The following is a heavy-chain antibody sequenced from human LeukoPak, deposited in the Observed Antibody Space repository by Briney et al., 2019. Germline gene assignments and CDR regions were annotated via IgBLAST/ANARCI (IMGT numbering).Heavy chain of an antibody. CDR1: GYTLTELS. CDR2: FDPEDGET. V-gene: IGHV1-24*01. D-gene: IGHD6-13*01. CDR3: ATPKYSSSWWEEYYYGMDV. Sequence: ASVKVSCKVSGYTLTELSMHWVRQAPGKGLEWMGGFDPEDGETIYAQKFQGRVTMTEDTSTDTAYMELSSLRSEDTAVYYCATPKYSSSWWEEYYYGMDVWGQGTTVTVS. J-gene: IGHJ6*02.